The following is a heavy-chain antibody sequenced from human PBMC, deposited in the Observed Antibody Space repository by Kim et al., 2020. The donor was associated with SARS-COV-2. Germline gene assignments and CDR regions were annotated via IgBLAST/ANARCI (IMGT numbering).Heavy chain of an antibody. V-gene: IGHV3-72*01. CDR3: ARRRSSGSSLEY. CDR1: GFSLSDYY. J-gene: IGHJ4*02. CDR2: TANRAQNYDI. Sequence: GGSLRLSCAAFGFSLSDYYMDWVRQTPGKGLEWVGRTANRAQNYDIEYAASVRGRFIISRDDSKNTLFLQMNRLKIEDTAMYYCARRRSSGSSLEYWGQGTLATVSP. D-gene: IGHD3-22*01.